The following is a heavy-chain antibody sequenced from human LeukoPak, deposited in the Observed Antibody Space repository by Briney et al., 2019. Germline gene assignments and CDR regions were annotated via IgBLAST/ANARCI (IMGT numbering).Heavy chain of an antibody. CDR3: ARVRALWAYYFDY. Sequence: GGSLRLSCAASRFTFDDYAMHWVRQAPGKGLEWVAVISYDGSNKYYADSVKGRFTISRDNSKNTLYLQMNSLRAEDTAVYYCARVRALWAYYFDYWGQGTLVTVSS. J-gene: IGHJ4*02. CDR1: RFTFDDYA. D-gene: IGHD4-17*01. CDR2: ISYDGSNK. V-gene: IGHV3-30-3*01.